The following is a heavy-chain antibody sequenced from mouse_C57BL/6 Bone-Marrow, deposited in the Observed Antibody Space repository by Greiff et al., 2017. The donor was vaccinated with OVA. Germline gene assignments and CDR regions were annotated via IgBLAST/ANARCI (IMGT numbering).Heavy chain of an antibody. CDR1: GFSFNTYA. CDR2: IRSKSNNYAT. V-gene: IGHV10-1*01. Sequence: EVKLVESGGGLVQPKGSLKLSCAASGFSFNTYAMNWVRQAPGKGLEWVARIRSKSNNYATYYADSVKDRFTISRDDSESMLYLQMNNLKTEDTAMYYCVRSSTVVAPCDYWGQGTTLTVSS. J-gene: IGHJ2*01. CDR3: VRSSTVVAPCDY. D-gene: IGHD1-1*01.